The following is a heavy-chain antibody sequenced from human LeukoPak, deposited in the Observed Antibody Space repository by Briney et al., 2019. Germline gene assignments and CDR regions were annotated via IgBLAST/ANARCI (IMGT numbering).Heavy chain of an antibody. CDR3: ARLEYSSSWYVDY. V-gene: IGHV4-30-4*08. CDR1: GGSISSDDYY. CDR2: IYYTGST. J-gene: IGHJ4*02. Sequence: KPSQTLSLTCTVSGGSISSDDYYWSWIRQPPGKGLEWIGYIYYTGSTYYNPSLKSRITISIDTSKNQFSLKLSSVTAADTAVYYCARLEYSSSWYVDYWGQGTLVTVSS. D-gene: IGHD6-13*01.